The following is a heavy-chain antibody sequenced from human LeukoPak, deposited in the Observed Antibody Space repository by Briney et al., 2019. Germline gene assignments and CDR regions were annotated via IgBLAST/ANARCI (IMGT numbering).Heavy chain of an antibody. V-gene: IGHV3-11*01. CDR3: AKDPFFDY. CDR1: GFTFSDYY. CDR2: ISSSGRT. J-gene: IGHJ4*02. Sequence: GGSLRLSCAASGFTFSDYYMSWIRQAPGKGLEWVSYISSSGRTYYAVSVKGRFTISRDNSKNTLYLQMNSLRAEDTAIYYCAKDPFFDYWGQGTLVTVSS.